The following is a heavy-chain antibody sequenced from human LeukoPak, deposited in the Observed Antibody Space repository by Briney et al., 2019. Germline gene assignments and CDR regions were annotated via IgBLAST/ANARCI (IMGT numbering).Heavy chain of an antibody. CDR1: GGSISSSSYY. Sequence: PSETLSLTCTVSGGSISSSSYYWGWIRQPPGKGLEWIGSIYYSGSTYYNPSLKSRVTISVDTSKNQFSLKLSSVTAADTAVYYCASGGTHWFVPSGLVAWGQGTLVTVSS. CDR3: ASGGTHWFVPSGLVA. CDR2: IYYSGST. J-gene: IGHJ4*02. D-gene: IGHD3/OR15-3a*01. V-gene: IGHV4-39*07.